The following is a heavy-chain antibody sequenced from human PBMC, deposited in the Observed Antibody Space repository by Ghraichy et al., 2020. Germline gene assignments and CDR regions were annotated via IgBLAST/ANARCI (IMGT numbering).Heavy chain of an antibody. CDR3: ARVGHSSSWYPYYFDY. J-gene: IGHJ4*02. D-gene: IGHD6-13*01. V-gene: IGHV4-30-4*01. CDR2: IYYSGST. Sequence: LRLSCTVSGGSISSGDYYWSWIRQPPGKGLEWIGYIYYSGSTYYNPSLKSRVTISVDTSKNQFSLKLSSVTAADTAVYYCARVGHSSSWYPYYFDYWGQGTLVTVSS. CDR1: GGSISSGDYY.